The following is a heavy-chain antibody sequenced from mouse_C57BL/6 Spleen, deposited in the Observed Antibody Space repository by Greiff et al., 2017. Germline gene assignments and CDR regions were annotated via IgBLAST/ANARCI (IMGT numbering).Heavy chain of an antibody. V-gene: IGHV6-3*01. CDR3: KRNFDV. CDR1: GFTFSNYW. J-gene: IGHJ1*03. Sequence: VKLMESGGGLVQPGGSMKLSCVASGFTFSNYWMNWVRQSPEKGLEWVAQIRLKSDNYATHYEKSVKGRFTISRNDSKSSVYLQLNNLSAEVTGIYYCKRNFDVWGTGTTVTVSS. CDR2: IRLKSDNYAT.